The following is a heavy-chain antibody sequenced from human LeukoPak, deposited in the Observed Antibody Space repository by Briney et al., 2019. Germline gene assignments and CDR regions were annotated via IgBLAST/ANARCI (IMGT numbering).Heavy chain of an antibody. CDR1: TFSNYA. V-gene: IGHV3-23*01. Sequence: GGSLRLSCEFTFSNYALSWVRQAPGKGLDWASAFIGSGGSTYYADSVKGRFTISRDNSKNTLYLQMNSLRAEDTAVYYCAKSPRHYYDSSGYQYYFDYWGQGTLVTVSS. CDR3: AKSPRHYYDSSGYQYYFDY. CDR2: FIGSGGST. D-gene: IGHD3-22*01. J-gene: IGHJ4*02.